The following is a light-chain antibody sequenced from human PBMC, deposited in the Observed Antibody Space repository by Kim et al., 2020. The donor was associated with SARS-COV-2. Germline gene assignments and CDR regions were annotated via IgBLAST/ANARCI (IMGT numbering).Light chain of an antibody. CDR2: DVT. V-gene: IGLV2-14*03. Sequence: SITISCPGTSSDVGGYNYVSWYQQHPGKAPKLMIYDVTNRPSGVSNRFSGSKSGNTASLTISGLQAEDEADYFCGSYSGSSTLHVVFGGGTQLTVL. CDR3: GSYSGSSTLHVV. J-gene: IGLJ2*01. CDR1: SSDVGGYNY.